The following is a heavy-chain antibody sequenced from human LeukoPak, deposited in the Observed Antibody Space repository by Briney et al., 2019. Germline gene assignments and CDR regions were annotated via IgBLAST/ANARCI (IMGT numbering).Heavy chain of an antibody. CDR2: IYHSGST. CDR3: ARRLGYCSSTSCYTSWFDP. CDR1: GGSISSYY. Sequence: PSETLSLTCTVSGGSISSYYWSWIRQPPGKGLEWIGSIYHSGSTYYNPSLKSRVTISVDTSKNQFSLKLSSVTAADTAVYYCARRLGYCSSTSCYTSWFDPWGQGTLVTVSS. D-gene: IGHD2-2*02. J-gene: IGHJ5*02. V-gene: IGHV4-59*08.